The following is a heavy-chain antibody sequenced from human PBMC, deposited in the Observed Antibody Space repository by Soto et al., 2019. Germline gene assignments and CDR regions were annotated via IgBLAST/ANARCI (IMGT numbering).Heavy chain of an antibody. D-gene: IGHD3-3*01. CDR2: ISSSSSYI. V-gene: IGHV3-21*01. CDR1: GFTFSSYS. CDR3: ARGLLYDFWSGYGPWGY. J-gene: IGHJ4*02. Sequence: EVQLVESGGGLVKPGGSLRLSCAASGFTFSSYSMNWVRQAPGKGLEWVSSISSSSSYIYYADSVKGRFTISRDNAQNSLYLQMNSLRAEDTAVYYCARGLLYDFWSGYGPWGYWGQGTLVTVSS.